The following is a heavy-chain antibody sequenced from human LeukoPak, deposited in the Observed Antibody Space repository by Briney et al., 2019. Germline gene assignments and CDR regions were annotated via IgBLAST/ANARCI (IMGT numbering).Heavy chain of an antibody. CDR3: ARDSGYCSGGSCYGDSGMFDP. CDR2: ISSSSSYI. CDR1: GFTFSSYS. D-gene: IGHD2-15*01. Sequence: GGSLRLSCAASGFTFSSYSMNSVRQAPGKGLEWVSSISSSSSYIYYADSVKGRFTISRDNAKNSLYLQMNSLRAEDTAVYYCARDSGYCSGGSCYGDSGMFDPWGQGTLVTVSS. J-gene: IGHJ5*02. V-gene: IGHV3-21*01.